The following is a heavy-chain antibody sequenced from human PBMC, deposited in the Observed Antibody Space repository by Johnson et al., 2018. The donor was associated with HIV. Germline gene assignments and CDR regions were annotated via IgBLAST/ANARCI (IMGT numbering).Heavy chain of an antibody. CDR1: GFTFDDYG. D-gene: IGHD6-19*01. J-gene: IGHJ3*02. CDR3: AKVNRMEQWLAGGGAFDI. Sequence: MLLVESGGGAVRPGGSLRISCAASGFTFDDYGMSWVRPAPGKGLAWVSGINWSGGSTGYADSMKGRFTISRDNPKNSLYLQMNSLRAEDTAVYYCAKVNRMEQWLAGGGAFDIWGQGTMVTVSS. CDR2: INWSGGST. V-gene: IGHV3-20*04.